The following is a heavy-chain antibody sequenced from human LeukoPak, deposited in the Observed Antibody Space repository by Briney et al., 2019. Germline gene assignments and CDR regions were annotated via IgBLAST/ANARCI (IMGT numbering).Heavy chain of an antibody. V-gene: IGHV4-59*08. J-gene: IGHJ4*02. Sequence: PSETLSLTCTVSGGSISSYYWSWIRQPPGKGLEWIGYMSYGGSANYNPSLKSRVTISVDTSKNQFSLKLSSVTAADTAVYYCARHSSMNQAPDFDYWGQGTLVTVSS. CDR1: GGSISSYY. CDR2: MSYGGSA. CDR3: ARHSSMNQAPDFDY. D-gene: IGHD1-14*01.